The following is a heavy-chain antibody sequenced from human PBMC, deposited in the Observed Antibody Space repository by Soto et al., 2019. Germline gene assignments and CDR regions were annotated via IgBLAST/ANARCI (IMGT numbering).Heavy chain of an antibody. CDR3: ANSQWFRSGYYYYYYMDV. CDR1: GFTFSIYG. D-gene: IGHD3-22*01. V-gene: IGHV3-30*18. J-gene: IGHJ6*03. CDR2: ISYDGSNK. Sequence: QVQLVESWGGVVQPGRPLRLACAAAGFTFSIYGMHWVRQAPGKGLEWVAVISYDGSNKYYADSAKGRFTISRDNSKNTLYLQMNSLRAEDTAVYYCANSQWFRSGYYYYYYMDVCGKGTTVTVSS.